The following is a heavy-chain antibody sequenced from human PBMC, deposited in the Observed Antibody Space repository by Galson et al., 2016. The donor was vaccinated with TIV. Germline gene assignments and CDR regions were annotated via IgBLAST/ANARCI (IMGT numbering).Heavy chain of an antibody. CDR2: LYWDDGE. Sequence: PALVKPTQTLTLTCTFSGFSLITNGVGVGWVRQPPGKALEWLAHLYWDDGERYSPSLKSRLTITKDTSKNQVVLRMTNMDPMDTATYYCVHLPNMFYYGMDVWGQGTTVTVSS. CDR1: GFSLITNGVG. V-gene: IGHV2-5*02. CDR3: VHLPNMFYYGMDV. D-gene: IGHD3-10*02. J-gene: IGHJ6*02.